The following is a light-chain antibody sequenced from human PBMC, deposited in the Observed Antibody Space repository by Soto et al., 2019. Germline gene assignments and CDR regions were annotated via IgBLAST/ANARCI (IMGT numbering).Light chain of an antibody. CDR1: QSVTSSN. J-gene: IGKJ2*01. CDR2: GAS. Sequence: EIVLTQSPGTLSLSPGERATLSCRDSQSVTSSNLAWYQQKPGQAPRLLIYGASSRATGIPDRFSGSGSGTDFTLTISRLEPEDFAVYYCQQYGSSPMYTFGLGTKLEIK. CDR3: QQYGSSPMYT. V-gene: IGKV3-20*01.